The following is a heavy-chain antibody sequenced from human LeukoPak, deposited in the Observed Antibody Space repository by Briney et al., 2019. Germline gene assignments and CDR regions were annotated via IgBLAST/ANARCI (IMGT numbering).Heavy chain of an antibody. CDR1: GFTFSSYA. CDR2: ISGSGGST. D-gene: IGHD6-13*01. V-gene: IGHV3-23*01. Sequence: PGGSLRLSCAASGFTFSSYAMSWVRQAPGKGLEWVSAISGSGGSTYYADSVKGRFTISRDNSKNTLYLQMNSLRAEDTAVYYCARSYSSSWYPPFDYWGQGTLVTVSS. CDR3: ARSYSSSWYPPFDY. J-gene: IGHJ4*02.